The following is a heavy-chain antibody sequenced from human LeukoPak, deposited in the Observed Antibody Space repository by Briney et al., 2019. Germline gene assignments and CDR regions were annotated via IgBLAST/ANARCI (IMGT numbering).Heavy chain of an antibody. CDR3: ARAGYDILTGYKTYYYYYMDV. Sequence: ASETLSLTCAVYGGSFSGYYWSWIRQPPGKGLEWIGEINHSGSTNYNPSLKSRVTISVDTSKNQFSLKLSSVTAADTAVYYCARAGYDILTGYKTYYYYYMDVWAKGTTVTVSS. CDR1: GGSFSGYY. CDR2: INHSGST. J-gene: IGHJ6*03. D-gene: IGHD3-9*01. V-gene: IGHV4-34*01.